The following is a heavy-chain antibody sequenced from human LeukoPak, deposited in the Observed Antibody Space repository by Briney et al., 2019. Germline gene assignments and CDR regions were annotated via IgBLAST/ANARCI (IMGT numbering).Heavy chain of an antibody. CDR2: INSDESST. CDR3: ARGFRSAVAV. J-gene: IGHJ6*02. D-gene: IGHD3-10*01. CDR1: GFTFSSYT. Sequence: PGGSLRLSCSVSGFTFSSYTMHWVRQAPGKGLMWVSHINSDESSTTYADSVKGRFTISRDKARNTLYLQMNSLRAEDTAVYYCARGFRSAVAVWGQGTTVIVSS. V-gene: IGHV3-74*01.